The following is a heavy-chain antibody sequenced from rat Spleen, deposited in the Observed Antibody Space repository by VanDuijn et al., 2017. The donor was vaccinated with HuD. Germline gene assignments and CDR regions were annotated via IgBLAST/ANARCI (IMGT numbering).Heavy chain of an antibody. Sequence: EVQLVESGGGLVQPGGSLKLSCAASGFTFSDYYMAWVRQAPKKGLEWVASISYDGGSTYYRDSVKGRFTISRDNAKSSLYLQMDSLRSEDTATYYCTRDRILRSTGFDYWGQGVLVTVSS. V-gene: IGHV5-20*01. D-gene: IGHD1-6*01. CDR1: GFTFSDYY. CDR3: TRDRILRSTGFDY. CDR2: ISYDGGST. J-gene: IGHJ2*01.